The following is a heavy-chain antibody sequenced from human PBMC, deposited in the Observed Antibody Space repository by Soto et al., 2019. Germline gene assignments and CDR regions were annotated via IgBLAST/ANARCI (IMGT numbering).Heavy chain of an antibody. D-gene: IGHD3-10*01. V-gene: IGHV3-23*01. CDR3: ASPDYYGPVC. CDR2: ISGSGDST. J-gene: IGHJ4*02. Sequence: EVQLLESGGGLVQPGGSLRLSCAASGFTFNNYAMTWVRQAPGKGLEWVSGISGSGDSTYYADSVKGRFTISRDNSKNTLYLQMSSLRAEDTAVYYCASPDYYGPVCWGQGTLVTVSS. CDR1: GFTFNNYA.